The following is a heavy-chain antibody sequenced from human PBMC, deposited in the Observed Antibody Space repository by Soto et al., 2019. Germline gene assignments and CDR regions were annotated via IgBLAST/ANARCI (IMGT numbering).Heavy chain of an antibody. J-gene: IGHJ6*02. Sequence: SVKVSCKASGGTFSSYAISWVRQAPGQGLEWMGGIIPIFGTANYAQKFQGRVTITADKSTSTAYMGLSSLRSEDTAVYYCASPRVGIVVVPAADLGYYYGMDVWGQGTTVTVSS. D-gene: IGHD2-2*01. CDR1: GGTFSSYA. CDR3: ASPRVGIVVVPAADLGYYYGMDV. V-gene: IGHV1-69*06. CDR2: IIPIFGTA.